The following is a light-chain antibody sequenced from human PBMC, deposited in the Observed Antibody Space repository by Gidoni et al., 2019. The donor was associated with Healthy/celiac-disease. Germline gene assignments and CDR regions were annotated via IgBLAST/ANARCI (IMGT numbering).Light chain of an antibody. CDR2: GAS. J-gene: IGKJ4*01. Sequence: IVMTQSHDSLPVSLGERATINCKSSQSVLYSSNNKNYLAWYQQKPGQPPKLLIYGASTRESGVPDRFSGSGSGTDSTLTISSLQAEDVAVYYCQQYYSTPQTFGGGTKVEIK. V-gene: IGKV4-1*01. CDR1: QSVLYSSNNKNY. CDR3: QQYYSTPQT.